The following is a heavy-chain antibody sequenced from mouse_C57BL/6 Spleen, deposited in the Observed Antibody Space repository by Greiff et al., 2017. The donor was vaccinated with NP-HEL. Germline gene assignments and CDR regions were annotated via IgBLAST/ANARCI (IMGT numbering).Heavy chain of an antibody. D-gene: IGHD1-1*01. CDR3: ARHEDYYGSTPFDY. CDR2: ISSGGSYT. J-gene: IGHJ2*01. Sequence: DVQLVESGGDLVKPGGSLKLSCAASGFTFSSYGMSWVRQTPDKRLEWVATISSGGSYTYYPDSVKGRFTISRDNAKNTLYLQMSSLKSEDTAMYYCARHEDYYGSTPFDYWGQGTTLTVSS. V-gene: IGHV5-6*01. CDR1: GFTFSSYG.